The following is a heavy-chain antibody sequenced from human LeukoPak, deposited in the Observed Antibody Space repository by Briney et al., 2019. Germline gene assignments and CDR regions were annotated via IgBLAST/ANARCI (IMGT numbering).Heavy chain of an antibody. J-gene: IGHJ4*02. Sequence: GGSLRLSCAASGFTFNSYAMIWVRQAPGKGLEGVSAISGSGGSTYYADSVKGRFTISRDNSKNTLYLQMNSLRAEDTDVYYCAKDPRGGYYYGITYFDYWGQGTLVTDSS. CDR2: ISGSGGST. D-gene: IGHD3-22*01. CDR3: AKDPRGGYYYGITYFDY. CDR1: GFTFNSYA. V-gene: IGHV3-23*01.